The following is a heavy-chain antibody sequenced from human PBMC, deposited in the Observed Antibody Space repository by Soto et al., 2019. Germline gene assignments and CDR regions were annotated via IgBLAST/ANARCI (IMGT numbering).Heavy chain of an antibody. Sequence: EVQLVESGGGLVQPGRSLRLSCAASGFTFDDFAMHRVRQPPGKGLEWVSGISWNSASIVYADSVKGRFTISRDNAKNSLYLQLDSLGVEDTAFYYCAKGPGLVASSGSPDSWGQGTLVSVSS. CDR2: ISWNSASI. J-gene: IGHJ4*02. D-gene: IGHD2-8*02. CDR1: GFTFDDFA. V-gene: IGHV3-9*01. CDR3: AKGPGLVASSGSPDS.